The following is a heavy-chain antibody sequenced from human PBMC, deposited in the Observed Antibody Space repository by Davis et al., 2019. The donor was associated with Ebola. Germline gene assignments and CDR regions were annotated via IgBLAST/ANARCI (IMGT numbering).Heavy chain of an antibody. J-gene: IGHJ6*02. Sequence: MPSETLSLTCAISGDSVSSNSASWNWIRQSPSRGLEWLGRTYYTSKWYTDHAVSVKSRMTINPDTSKNQFSLQLNSVTPEDTAVYYCARDAAATFGMDVWGQGTTVTVAS. V-gene: IGHV6-1*01. CDR3: ARDAAATFGMDV. CDR2: TYYTSKWYT. D-gene: IGHD2-15*01. CDR1: GDSVSSNSAS.